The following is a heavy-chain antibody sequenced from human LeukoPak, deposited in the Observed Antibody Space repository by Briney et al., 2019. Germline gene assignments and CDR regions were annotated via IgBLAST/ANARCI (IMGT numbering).Heavy chain of an antibody. J-gene: IGHJ6*03. CDR3: ARRGPVPTPYYYYYMDV. Sequence: SETLSLTCTVSGGSISSYYWRWSRQPPGKGLEWIGYIYYSGSTNYNPSLKSRVTISVDTSKNQFSLKLSSVTAADTAVYYSARRGPVPTPYYYYYMDVWGKGTTVTVSS. D-gene: IGHD2-15*01. CDR1: GGSISSYY. CDR2: IYYSGST. V-gene: IGHV4-59*08.